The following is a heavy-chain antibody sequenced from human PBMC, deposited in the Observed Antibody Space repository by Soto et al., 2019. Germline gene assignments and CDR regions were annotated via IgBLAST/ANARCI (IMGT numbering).Heavy chain of an antibody. J-gene: IGHJ4*02. CDR3: ARGTAGSGSYQIDL. Sequence: QLVESGGGLVKPGGSLRLSCVASGFPFSSFSLNWIRQAPGKGLEWVSSIGRVSTYIYYADSVRGRFTVSRDNAKNSVYLQMNGLTAEDSGIYYCARGTAGSGSYQIDLWGQGTLVTVSS. CDR2: IGRVSTYI. D-gene: IGHD3-10*01. V-gene: IGHV3-21*02. CDR1: GFPFSSFS.